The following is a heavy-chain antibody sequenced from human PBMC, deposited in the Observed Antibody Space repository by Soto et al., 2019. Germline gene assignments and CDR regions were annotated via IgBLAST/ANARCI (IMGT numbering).Heavy chain of an antibody. CDR3: ARVKWGTVTTLDY. D-gene: IGHD4-17*01. J-gene: IGHJ4*02. V-gene: IGHV4-30-4*01. CDR1: GGSISSGDYY. Sequence: QVQLQESGPGLVKPSQTLSLTCTVSGGSISSGDYYWSWIRQPPGKGLEWIGYIYYSGSTYYNPSVKSRVTISVDTSKNQFSLKLSSVTAADTAVYYCARVKWGTVTTLDYWGQGTLVTVSS. CDR2: IYYSGST.